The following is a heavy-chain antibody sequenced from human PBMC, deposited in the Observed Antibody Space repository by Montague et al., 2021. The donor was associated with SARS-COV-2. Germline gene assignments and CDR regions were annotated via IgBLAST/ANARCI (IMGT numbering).Heavy chain of an antibody. D-gene: IGHD6-13*01. Sequence: PALVKPTQTLTLTCTFSGFSLSTSGICVSWIRQPPGKALEWLARXDWDDDKYYSTSLKTRLTISKDTSKNQVVLTMTNMDSVDTATYYCARILVAAAGSPFDPWGQGTLVTVSS. J-gene: IGHJ5*02. CDR1: GFSLSTSGIC. V-gene: IGHV2-70*11. CDR2: XDWDDDK. CDR3: ARILVAAAGSPFDP.